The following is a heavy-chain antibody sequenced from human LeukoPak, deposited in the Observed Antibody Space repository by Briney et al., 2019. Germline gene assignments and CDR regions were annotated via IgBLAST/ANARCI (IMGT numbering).Heavy chain of an antibody. Sequence: GGSLRLSCKGSGYSFTSYWIGWVRQMPGKGLEWMGIIYPGDSDTRYSPSFQGQVTISADKSTSTAYLQWSSLKASDTAMYYCARQGEYDFWSGYYTGRYYYYYMDVWGKGTTVTVSS. J-gene: IGHJ6*03. CDR1: GYSFTSYW. CDR2: IYPGDSDT. V-gene: IGHV5-51*01. CDR3: ARQGEYDFWSGYYTGRYYYYYMDV. D-gene: IGHD3-3*01.